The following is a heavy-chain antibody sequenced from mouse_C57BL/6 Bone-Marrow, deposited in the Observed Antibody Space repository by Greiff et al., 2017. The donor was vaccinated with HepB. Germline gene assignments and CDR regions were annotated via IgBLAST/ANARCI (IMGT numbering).Heavy chain of an antibody. CDR1: GFTFSDYY. D-gene: IGHD1-3*01. CDR2: ISNGGGST. V-gene: IGHV5-12*03. J-gene: IGHJ2*01. CDR3: ARPSGL. Sequence: EVKLVESGGGLVQPGGSLKLSCAASGFTFSDYYMYWVRQTPEKRLEWVAYISNGGGSTYYPDTVKGRFTISRDNAKNTLFLQMTSLRSEDTAMYYCARPSGLWGQGTTLTVSS.